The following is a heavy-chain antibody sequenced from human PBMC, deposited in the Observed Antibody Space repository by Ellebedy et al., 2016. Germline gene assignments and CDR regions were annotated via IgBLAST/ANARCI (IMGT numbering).Heavy chain of an antibody. CDR2: ISSSGSPK. J-gene: IGHJ4*02. D-gene: IGHD1/OR15-1a*01. V-gene: IGHV3-11*04. CDR3: ARENWTNDY. CDR1: GFKFSDYY. Sequence: GESLKISCAASGFKFSDYYMSWIRQAPGKGLEWISYISSSGSPKYYADSVKGRFTISRDNAKNSLYLQMNSVRAEDTAVYYCARENWTNDYWGQGTLVTVSS.